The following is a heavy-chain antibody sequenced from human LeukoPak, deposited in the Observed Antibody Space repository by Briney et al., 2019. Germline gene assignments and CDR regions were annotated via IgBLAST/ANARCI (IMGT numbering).Heavy chain of an antibody. D-gene: IGHD3-3*01. CDR2: ISDIGSI. V-gene: IGHV4-59*01. Sequence: SETLSLTCTVSGGSISSYYWSWIRQPPGKGLEWIAYISDIGSINYNPSLKSRVTISVDTSKNQFSLKLSSVTAADTAVYYCARGRASTGDFWSGYYTGYYFDYWGQGTLVTVSS. CDR3: ARGRASTGDFWSGYYTGYYFDY. J-gene: IGHJ4*02. CDR1: GGSISSYY.